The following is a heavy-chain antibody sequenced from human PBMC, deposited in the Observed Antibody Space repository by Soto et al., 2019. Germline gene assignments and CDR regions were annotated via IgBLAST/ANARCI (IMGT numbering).Heavy chain of an antibody. CDR3: ARQRITMVRGVIAFDY. V-gene: IGHV3-23*01. CDR1: GFTFSSYA. D-gene: IGHD3-10*01. CDR2: ISGSGGST. J-gene: IGHJ4*02. Sequence: GGSLRLSCAASGFTFSSYAMSWVRQAPGKGLEWVSAISGSGGSTYYADSVKGRFTISRDNSKNTLYLQMNSLRAEDTAVYYCARQRITMVRGVIAFDYWGQGTLVTVSS.